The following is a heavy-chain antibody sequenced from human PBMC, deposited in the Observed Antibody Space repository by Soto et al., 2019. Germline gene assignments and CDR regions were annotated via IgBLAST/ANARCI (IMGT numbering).Heavy chain of an antibody. J-gene: IGHJ4*02. Sequence: QVQLVQSGGEVKKPGASVNISCKATGYTFISYSITWVRQAPGQGLEWMGWISTYNGNTNYAQSLQGRVTLTRDTSTNTAFMEIRGLRSDDTAIYYCAREGAHSTGWYEYFDQWGKGTLVAVSS. CDR2: ISTYNGNT. CDR1: GYTFISYS. D-gene: IGHD6-13*01. V-gene: IGHV1-18*04. CDR3: AREGAHSTGWYEYFDQ.